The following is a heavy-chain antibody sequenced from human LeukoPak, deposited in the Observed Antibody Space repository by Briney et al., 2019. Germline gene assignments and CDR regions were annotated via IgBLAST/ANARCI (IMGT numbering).Heavy chain of an antibody. J-gene: IGHJ4*02. CDR1: GYTFTGYY. CDR2: INPNSGGT. Sequence: GASVKVSCKASGYTFTGYYMHWVRQAPGQGLEWMGWINPNSGGTNYAQKFQGRVTMTRDTSISAAYMELSRLRSDDTAVYYCARDLGTYYYDSSGYYGYWGQGTLVTVSS. V-gene: IGHV1-2*02. D-gene: IGHD3-22*01. CDR3: ARDLGTYYYDSSGYYGY.